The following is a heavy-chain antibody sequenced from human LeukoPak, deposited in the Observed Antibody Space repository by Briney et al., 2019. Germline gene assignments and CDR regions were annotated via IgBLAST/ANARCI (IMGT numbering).Heavy chain of an antibody. D-gene: IGHD5-12*01. CDR2: ISSTGGTI. J-gene: IGHJ6*03. CDR1: GFTFRNYL. Sequence: GGSLRLSCAASGFTFRNYLMNWVRQAPGKGLEWVSFISSTGGTIYYADSVKGRFTVSRDNGKNSLLLQMNSLRAEDTAVYYCARDHSGYDHYYYYYYMDVWGKGTTVTVSS. CDR3: ARDHSGYDHYYYYYYMDV. V-gene: IGHV3-48*01.